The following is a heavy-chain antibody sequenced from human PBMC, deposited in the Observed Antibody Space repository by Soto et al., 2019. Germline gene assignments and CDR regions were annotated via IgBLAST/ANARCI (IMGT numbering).Heavy chain of an antibody. D-gene: IGHD6-19*01. J-gene: IGHJ4*02. V-gene: IGHV3-23*01. CDR3: AKDKNSSGWPRYYFDY. CDR2: ISGSGGST. CDR1: GFTFSSYA. Sequence: PGGSLRLSCAASGFTFSSYAMSWVRQAPGKGLEWVSAISGSGGSTYYADSVKGRFTISRDNSKNTLYLQMNSLRAEVTAVYYCAKDKNSSGWPRYYFDYWGQGTLVTVSS.